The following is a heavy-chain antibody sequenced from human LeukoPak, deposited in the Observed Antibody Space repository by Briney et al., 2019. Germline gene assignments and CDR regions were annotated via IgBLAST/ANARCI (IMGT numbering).Heavy chain of an antibody. CDR1: GYTFTSYY. CDR3: ARDRRSVRYSGAFDI. D-gene: IGHD2-15*01. Sequence: ASVKVSCKASGYTFTSYYMHWVRQAPGQGLEWMGIINPSGGSTSYAQKFQGRVTITRDTSTSTVCMELSSLRSEDTAVYYCARDRRSVRYSGAFDIWGQGTMVTVSS. V-gene: IGHV1-46*03. J-gene: IGHJ3*02. CDR2: INPSGGST.